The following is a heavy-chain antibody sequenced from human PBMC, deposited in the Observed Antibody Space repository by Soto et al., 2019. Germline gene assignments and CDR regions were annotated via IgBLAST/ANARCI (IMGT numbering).Heavy chain of an antibody. CDR1: GFTFSSYW. D-gene: IGHD2-2*01. CDR3: ARGRGCSSTSCYWYFDL. CDR2: IKQDGSEK. V-gene: IGHV3-7*03. J-gene: IGHJ2*01. Sequence: GGSQRLSCAASGFTFSSYWISWVRQAPGKGLEWVDNIKQDGSEKYYADSVKGRFTISRDNSKTTLYLQMNSLRAEDTAVYYCARGRGCSSTSCYWYFDLWGRGTLVTVSS.